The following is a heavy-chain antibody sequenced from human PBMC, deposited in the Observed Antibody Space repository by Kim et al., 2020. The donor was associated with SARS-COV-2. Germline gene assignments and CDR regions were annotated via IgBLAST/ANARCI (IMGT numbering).Heavy chain of an antibody. D-gene: IGHD5-18*01. CDR1: GYTFTGYY. J-gene: IGHJ4*02. Sequence: ASVKVSCKTXGYTFTGYYLNWVRQAPGQGLEWMGRINPSTGGTDYAQKFQDSVTVTGDTSISTAFLELTRLRSDDTAVYYCARDQGYTAMSDWGQGTLVTVST. CDR3: ARDQGYTAMSD. V-gene: IGHV1-2*06. CDR2: INPSTGGT.